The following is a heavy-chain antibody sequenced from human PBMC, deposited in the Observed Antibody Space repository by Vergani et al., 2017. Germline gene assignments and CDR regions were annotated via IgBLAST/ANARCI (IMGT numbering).Heavy chain of an antibody. CDR3: ARGTGGRFGELLPYYFDY. D-gene: IGHD3-10*01. CDR1: GFSFSSFG. Sequence: QVQLVESGGGVVQPGRSLRLSCAASGFSFSSFGFHWVRQAPGKGLEWVAFIHYDGSHEYYIDSVKGRFTISRDNSKNTLILQMNGLRAEDTAVYYCARGTGGRFGELLPYYFDYWGQGTLVTVSS. V-gene: IGHV3-33*01. J-gene: IGHJ4*02. CDR2: IHYDGSHE.